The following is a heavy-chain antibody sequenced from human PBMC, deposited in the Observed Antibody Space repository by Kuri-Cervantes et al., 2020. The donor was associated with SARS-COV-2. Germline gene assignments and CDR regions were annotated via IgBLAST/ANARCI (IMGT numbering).Heavy chain of an antibody. D-gene: IGHD4-23*01. V-gene: IGHV4-34*01. CDR1: GGSFNNYY. Sequence: SETLSLTCAVYGGSFNNYYWSWIRQPPGKGLEWIGDINQSGGTNHSPSLKSRVIISTDTSRNQFSLKLSSVTAADTAVYYCATDKPSYGGNGYLELWGQGTLVTVSS. CDR3: ATDKPSYGGNGYLEL. CDR2: INQSGGT. J-gene: IGHJ1*01.